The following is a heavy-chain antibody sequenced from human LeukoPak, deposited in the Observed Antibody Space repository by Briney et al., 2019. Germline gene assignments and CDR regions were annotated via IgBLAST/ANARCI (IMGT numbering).Heavy chain of an antibody. Sequence: GGSLRLSCAASGFTFSDYYMSWIRQAPEKGLEWVSYISSSSNYTNYADSVKGRFTISRDNSRNTLYLQMSSLRAEDTALYYCAKVAAIGSFRAPFEYWGQGTLVTVSS. CDR1: GFTFSDYY. D-gene: IGHD1-26*01. V-gene: IGHV3-11*05. J-gene: IGHJ4*02. CDR3: AKVAAIGSFRAPFEY. CDR2: ISSSSNYT.